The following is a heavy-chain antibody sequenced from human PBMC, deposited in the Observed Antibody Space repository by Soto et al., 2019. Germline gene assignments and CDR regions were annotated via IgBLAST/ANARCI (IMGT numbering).Heavy chain of an antibody. D-gene: IGHD1-7*01. CDR2: IWYDGSNK. CDR1: GSIFSGYG. V-gene: IGHV3-33*01. Sequence: QEHLVESGGGVVQPGRSLRLSCAASGSIFSGYGMHWVRQAPGKGLEWVAVIWYDGSNKYYADSVKGRFTISRDNSKNLLSLQMDSLRAEDTAVYYCARDGLGGTAFRGFCDYWGQGTLVTVPS. J-gene: IGHJ4*02. CDR3: ARDGLGGTAFRGFCDY.